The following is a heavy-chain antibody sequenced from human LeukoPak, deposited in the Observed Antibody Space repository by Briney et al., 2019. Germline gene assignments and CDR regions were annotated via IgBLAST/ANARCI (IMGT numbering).Heavy chain of an antibody. CDR3: VKSGSDSWFAYFDS. V-gene: IGHV3-64D*06. J-gene: IGHJ4*02. CDR2: TNNNGRST. D-gene: IGHD6-13*01. CDR1: GFTFSSYV. Sequence: PGRSLRLSCSASGFTFSSYVMYWVRQAPGKGLEYVSTTNNNGRSTYHADSVKGRFTISRDNSKNTLYLQMNSLRVEDTAVYYCVKSGSDSWFAYFDSWGQGTLVTVSS.